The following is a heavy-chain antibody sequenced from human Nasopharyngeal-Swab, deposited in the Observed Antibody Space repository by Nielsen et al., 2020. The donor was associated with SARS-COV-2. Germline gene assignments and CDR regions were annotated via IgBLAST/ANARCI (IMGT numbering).Heavy chain of an antibody. V-gene: IGHV4-39*01. J-gene: IGHJ6*02. Sequence: SETLSLTCTVSGGSISSSSYYWGWIRQPPGKGLEWIGSIYYSGSTYYNPSLKSRVTISVDTSKNQFSLKLSSVTAADTAVYYCARQSVGYSSPSLYYYYYGMDVWGQGTTVTVSS. CDR2: IYYSGST. CDR1: GGSISSSSYY. CDR3: ARQSVGYSSPSLYYYYYGMDV. D-gene: IGHD6-6*01.